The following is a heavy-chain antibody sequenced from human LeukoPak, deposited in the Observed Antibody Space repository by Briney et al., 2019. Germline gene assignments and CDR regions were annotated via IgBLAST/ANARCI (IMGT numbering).Heavy chain of an antibody. Sequence: GGSLRLSCAASGFTVSSNYMSWVRQAPGKGLEWVSVIYSGGSTYYADSVKGRFTISRDNSKNTLYLQMNSLRAEDTAVYYCARVIHGGRLDYWGQGTLVTVSS. CDR1: GFTVSSNY. CDR3: ARVIHGGRLDY. D-gene: IGHD2-15*01. J-gene: IGHJ4*02. CDR2: IYSGGST. V-gene: IGHV3-66*01.